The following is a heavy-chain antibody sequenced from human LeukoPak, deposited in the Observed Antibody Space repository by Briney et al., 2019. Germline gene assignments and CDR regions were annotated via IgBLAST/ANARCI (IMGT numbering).Heavy chain of an antibody. CDR2: FDGNADGT. CDR1: GFTFSRFG. D-gene: IGHD2-15*01. CDR3: AKPRIIGLGWAQFDY. J-gene: IGHJ4*02. V-gene: IGHV3-23*01. Sequence: GGSLRLSCVTSGFTFSRFGMTWVRQPPGKGLEWVASFDGNADGTYYADSVKGRCTISRDNSKNTLYLQMNSLRAVDTAIYYCAKPRIIGLGWAQFDYWGQGSLVTVSS.